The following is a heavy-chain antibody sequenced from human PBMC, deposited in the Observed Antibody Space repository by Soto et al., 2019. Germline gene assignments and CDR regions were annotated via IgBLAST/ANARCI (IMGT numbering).Heavy chain of an antibody. J-gene: IGHJ3*02. V-gene: IGHV3-13*01. Sequence: EVQLVESGGGLVQAGGSLRLSCAASGFTFSGYGMHWVRQAAGESLEWVSVIGTSGHAFYAGSVKGRFTITREDAKNSVYLQMNSLRDGDTAVYYCARGGGFGEQHSDAFDIGGQGTMVTVSS. CDR1: GFTFSGYG. D-gene: IGHD3-10*01. CDR3: ARGGGFGEQHSDAFDI. CDR2: IGTSGHA.